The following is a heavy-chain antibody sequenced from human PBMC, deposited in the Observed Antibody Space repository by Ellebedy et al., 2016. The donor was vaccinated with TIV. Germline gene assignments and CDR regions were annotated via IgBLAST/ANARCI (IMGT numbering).Heavy chain of an antibody. J-gene: IGHJ6*02. CDR3: AKDIFRRDGYSSSWYLYYYYGMDV. CDR2: ISYDGSNK. Sequence: GESLKISXAASGFTFSSYGMHWVRQAPGKGLEWVAVISYDGSNKYYADSVKGRFTISRDNSKNTLYLQMNSLRAEDTAVYYCAKDIFRRDGYSSSWYLYYYYGMDVWGQGTTVTVSS. CDR1: GFTFSSYG. D-gene: IGHD6-13*01. V-gene: IGHV3-30*18.